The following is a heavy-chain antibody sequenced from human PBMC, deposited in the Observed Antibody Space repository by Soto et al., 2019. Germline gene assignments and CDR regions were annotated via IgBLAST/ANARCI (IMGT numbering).Heavy chain of an antibody. CDR3: AHRRGSSDSRGYWFDP. CDR1: GFSLSTSGVG. J-gene: IGHJ5*02. V-gene: IGHV2-5*02. D-gene: IGHD3-22*01. Sequence: QITLKESGPTLVKPTQTLTLTCTFSGFSLSTSGVGVGWIRQPPGKALEWLALIYWDDDKRYSPSLKSRLTITKDTSNNQVVLTMSNMDPVATATYYCAHRRGSSDSRGYWFDPWGQGTRVTVSS. CDR2: IYWDDDK.